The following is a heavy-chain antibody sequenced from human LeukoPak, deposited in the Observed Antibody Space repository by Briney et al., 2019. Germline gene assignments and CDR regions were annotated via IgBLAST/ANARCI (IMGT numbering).Heavy chain of an antibody. V-gene: IGHV4-4*02. J-gene: IGHJ4*02. Sequence: PSETLSLTCAVSGVSISTNTWWSWVRQTPGKGLEWIGSIYHSGSTYYNPSLKSRVTISVDTSKNQFSLKLSSVTAADTAVYYCASLKWGSGSPYYWGQGTLVTVSS. CDR3: ASLKWGSGSPYY. CDR1: GVSISTNTW. CDR2: IYHSGST. D-gene: IGHD3-10*01.